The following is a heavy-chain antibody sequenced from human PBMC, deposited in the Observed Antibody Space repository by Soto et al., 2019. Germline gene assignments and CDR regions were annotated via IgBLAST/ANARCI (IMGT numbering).Heavy chain of an antibody. Sequence: QVQLVESGGGVVQPGRSLRLSCAASGFTFSTYGMHWVRQAPGKGLEWVAVISYDGSNKYYADSVKGRFTISRDNSKNXXYLXXXXXXXXXXXXXXXXXXXXXXXXXPYYXYGMDVWGQGTTVTVSS. CDR3: XXXXXXXXXXPYYXYGMDV. CDR2: ISYDGSNK. V-gene: IGHV3-30-3*01. J-gene: IGHJ6*02. CDR1: GFTFSTYG.